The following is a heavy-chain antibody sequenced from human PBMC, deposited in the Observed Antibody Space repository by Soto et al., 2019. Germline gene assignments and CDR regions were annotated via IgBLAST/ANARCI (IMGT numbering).Heavy chain of an antibody. CDR2: IWYDGSNK. V-gene: IGHV3-33*01. Sequence: QVQLVESGGGVVQPGRSLRLSCAASGFTFSSYGMHWVRQAPGKGLEWVAVIWYDGSNKYYADSVKGRFTISRDNSKNTLYLQMNSLRAEDTAVYYCARPEGGAADGYDYWGQGTLVTVSS. CDR1: GFTFSSYG. D-gene: IGHD6-13*01. CDR3: ARPEGGAADGYDY. J-gene: IGHJ4*02.